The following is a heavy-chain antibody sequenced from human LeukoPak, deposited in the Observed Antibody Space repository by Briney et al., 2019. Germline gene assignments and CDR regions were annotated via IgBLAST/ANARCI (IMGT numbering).Heavy chain of an antibody. CDR1: GYTFTSYD. D-gene: IGHD6-19*01. Sequence: GASVKVSCKASGYTFTSYDINWVRQATGQGLEWMGWMNPNSGNTGYAQKFQGWVTMTRDTSISTAYMELSRLRSDDTAVYYCARSGSAPPGPYYYGMDVWGQGTTVTVSS. CDR3: ARSGSAPPGPYYYGMDV. CDR2: MNPNSGNT. V-gene: IGHV1-8*01. J-gene: IGHJ6*02.